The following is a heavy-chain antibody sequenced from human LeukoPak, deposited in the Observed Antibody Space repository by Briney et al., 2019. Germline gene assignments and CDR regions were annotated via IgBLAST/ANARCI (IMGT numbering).Heavy chain of an antibody. Sequence: GESLKISCKGSGYSFTSYWIAWVRQMPEKGLEWVGIIYPGDSDIRYSPSFQGQVTISADKSISTAYLQWSSLKASDTAMYYCARRGMYSSNWFYFDYWGQGTMVTVSS. CDR2: IYPGDSDI. CDR1: GYSFTSYW. V-gene: IGHV5-51*01. J-gene: IGHJ4*02. CDR3: ARRGMYSSNWFYFDY. D-gene: IGHD6-13*01.